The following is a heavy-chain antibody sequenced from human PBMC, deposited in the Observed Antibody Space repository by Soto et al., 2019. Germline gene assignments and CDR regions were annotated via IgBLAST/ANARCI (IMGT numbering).Heavy chain of an antibody. D-gene: IGHD3-22*01. Sequence: GESLKISCEGSGYVFTTYWINWVRQTPGEGLEWMGRIDPSDSFTLYSPSFEGRVTMSADTSSNTAYLQWSSLEASDTATYYCATYYYDSRSTFDGWGPGTLVTVSS. CDR3: ATYYYDSRSTFDG. CDR1: GYVFTTYW. CDR2: IDPSDSFT. V-gene: IGHV5-10-1*01. J-gene: IGHJ4*02.